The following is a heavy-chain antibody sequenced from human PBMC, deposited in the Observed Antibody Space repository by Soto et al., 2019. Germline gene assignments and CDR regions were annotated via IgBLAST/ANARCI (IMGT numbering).Heavy chain of an antibody. CDR1: GFSLNTRGVG. D-gene: IGHD3-16*02. Sequence: SGPTLVNPTQTLTLTCTFSGFSLNTRGVGVGWIRQPPGKALEWLAVIYWDDDRRHSPSLNSRLTITKDTSRNQVVLTMTNMDPVDTATYYCAHIMITYGGVIGLDAFDNWGQGXMVTVSS. V-gene: IGHV2-5*02. CDR3: AHIMITYGGVIGLDAFDN. CDR2: IYWDDDR. J-gene: IGHJ3*02.